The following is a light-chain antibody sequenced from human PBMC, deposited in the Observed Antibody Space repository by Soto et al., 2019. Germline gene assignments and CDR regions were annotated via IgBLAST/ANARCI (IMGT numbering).Light chain of an antibody. CDR1: SSDVGSYNL. Sequence: QSVLTQPASVSGSPGQSITISCTGTSSDVGSYNLVSWYQQHPGKAPKLMIYEVSKRPSGVSNRFSGSKSGSTASLTISGLQAEDEADYYCCSYAGSSTFYVFGTGTRSPS. CDR2: EVS. J-gene: IGLJ1*01. CDR3: CSYAGSSTFYV. V-gene: IGLV2-23*02.